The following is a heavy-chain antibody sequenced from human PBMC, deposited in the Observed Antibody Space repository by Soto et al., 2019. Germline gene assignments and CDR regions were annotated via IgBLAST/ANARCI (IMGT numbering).Heavy chain of an antibody. V-gene: IGHV3-7*03. Sequence: EVQLVESGGGLVQPGGSLRLSCAASGFSFGSYWMNWVRHAPGKGLEWVAIIKKDGSERYYVDSVEGRFIISRDNVKNSLYLQMNSPRAEDTAVYYCAGGPGRLIDYWGRGTLVIVSS. CDR2: IKKDGSER. CDR1: GFSFGSYW. CDR3: AGGPGRLIDY. D-gene: IGHD1-26*01. J-gene: IGHJ4*02.